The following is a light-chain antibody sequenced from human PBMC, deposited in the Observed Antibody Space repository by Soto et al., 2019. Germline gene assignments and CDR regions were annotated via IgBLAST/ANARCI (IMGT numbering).Light chain of an antibody. V-gene: IGKV1-8*01. CDR2: AAS. J-gene: IGKJ4*01. CDR3: QQYYSYPLT. Sequence: AIRMTQSPSSFSASTGDRVTITCRASQGISSYLAWYQQKPGKAPKLLIYAASTLQSGVPSRFSGSGSGTDFTHTISCLQSEDFTTNYCQQYYSYPLTFGGGTKVEIK. CDR1: QGISSY.